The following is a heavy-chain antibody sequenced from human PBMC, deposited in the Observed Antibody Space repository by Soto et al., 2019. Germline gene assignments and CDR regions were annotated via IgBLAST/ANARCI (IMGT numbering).Heavy chain of an antibody. Sequence: QVQLQESGPGLVKPSETLSLTCTVSGGSISSYFWSWIRQPPGKGLEWIGYIYYSGSTNYNPSLKSRVTISVDTSKNQFSLKLTSVTAPVTAVYYCAIGTYNWFDPWGQGTLVTVSS. J-gene: IGHJ5*02. CDR3: AIGTYNWFDP. CDR2: IYYSGST. CDR1: GGSISSYF. V-gene: IGHV4-59*01.